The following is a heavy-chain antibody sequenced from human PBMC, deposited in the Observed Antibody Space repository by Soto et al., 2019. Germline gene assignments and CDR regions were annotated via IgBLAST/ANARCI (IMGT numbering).Heavy chain of an antibody. CDR3: ARRAPPDFYYMYG. Sequence: QPGGSLRLSCAASGFTLSGYAMDWVRQAPGKGLEYVSGISSNGVGTYYANSVQGRFTISRDNSKNTVYLQMGSLRPEDMAVYYWARRAPPDFYYMYGWGKGTTVTVAS. V-gene: IGHV3-64*01. CDR1: GFTLSGYA. CDR2: ISSNGVGT. J-gene: IGHJ6*03.